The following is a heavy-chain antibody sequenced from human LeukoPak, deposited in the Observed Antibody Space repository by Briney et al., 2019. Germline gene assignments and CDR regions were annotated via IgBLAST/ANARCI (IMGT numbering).Heavy chain of an antibody. J-gene: IGHJ4*02. D-gene: IGHD1-14*01. V-gene: IGHV3-7*01. CDR1: GFTFRSYW. CDR3: ARDGEPGEFDY. CDR2: IKQDGSEK. Sequence: GGSLRLSCAASGFTFRSYWMSWVRQAPGKGLEWVANIKQDGSEKYYVDSVKGRFTISRNNAKNSLYLQMNSLRAEDTAVYYCARDGEPGEFDYWGQGTLVTVSS.